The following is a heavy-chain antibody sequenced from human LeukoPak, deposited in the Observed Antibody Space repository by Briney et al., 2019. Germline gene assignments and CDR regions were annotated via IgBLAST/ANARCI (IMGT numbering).Heavy chain of an antibody. V-gene: IGHV4-4*07. Sequence: PSETLSLTCTVSGVSIIGSFWTWIRQAAGKGREWIGRVYSSGNTNYNPSLKSRVTISVDKSKNQISLKLTSATAADTALYYCARETGTSGWYFLAYWGQGTLVTVSS. CDR3: ARETGTSGWYFLAY. CDR2: VYSSGNT. CDR1: GVSIIGSF. D-gene: IGHD6-19*01. J-gene: IGHJ4*02.